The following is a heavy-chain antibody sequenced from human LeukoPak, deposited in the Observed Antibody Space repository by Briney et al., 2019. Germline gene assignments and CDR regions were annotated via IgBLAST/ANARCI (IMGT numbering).Heavy chain of an antibody. CDR2: ISYDGSNK. CDR1: GFTFRSYG. V-gene: IGHV3-30*03. CDR3: VAKSGYCSSTSCYGWSSWVDY. J-gene: IGHJ4*02. Sequence: GGSLRLSCAASGFTFRSYGMHWVRQAPGKGLEWVAVISYDGSNKYYADSVKGRFTISRDNSKNTLYLQMNSLRAEDTAVYYCVAKSGYCSSTSCYGWSSWVDYWGQGTLVTVSS. D-gene: IGHD2-2*01.